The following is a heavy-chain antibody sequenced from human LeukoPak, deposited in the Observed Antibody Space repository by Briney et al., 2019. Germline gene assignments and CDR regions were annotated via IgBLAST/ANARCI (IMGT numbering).Heavy chain of an antibody. CDR3: ARDTGSSSWYYFDY. D-gene: IGHD6-13*01. J-gene: IGHJ4*02. Sequence: GASVKVSCKASGYTFTGYYMHWVRQAPGQGLEWMGWINPNSGGTNYAQKFQGRVTMTMDTSISTAYMELSRLRSDDTAVYYCARDTGSSSWYYFDYWGQGTLVTVS. V-gene: IGHV1-2*02. CDR2: INPNSGGT. CDR1: GYTFTGYY.